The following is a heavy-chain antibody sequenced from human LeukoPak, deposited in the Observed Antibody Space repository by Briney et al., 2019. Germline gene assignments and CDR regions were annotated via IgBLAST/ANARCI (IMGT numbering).Heavy chain of an antibody. CDR1: GGSFSGFY. CDR3: ARPHAEVGYCTSTSCYTDYYYYMDV. CDR2: ISHSGST. D-gene: IGHD2-2*02. J-gene: IGHJ6*03. V-gene: IGHV4-34*01. Sequence: SETLSLTCAVYGGSFSGFYWSWMRQPPGKGLEWIGEISHSGSTNYNPSLKSRVTISIDTSKNQLSLTLSSVTAADTAVYYCARPHAEVGYCTSTSCYTDYYYYMDVWGTGTTVAVSS.